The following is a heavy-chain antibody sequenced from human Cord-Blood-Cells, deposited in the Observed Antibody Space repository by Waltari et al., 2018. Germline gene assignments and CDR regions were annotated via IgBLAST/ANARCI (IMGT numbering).Heavy chain of an antibody. CDR3: TRSDTATYHEGYYGMDV. J-gene: IGHJ6*02. Sequence: EVQLVESGGGLVQPGGSLKLSCAASGFTFSGSAMHWVRQASGNGREWVGRIRSKANSYATAYAASVKGRFTISRDDSKNTAYLQMNSLKTEDTAVYYCTRSDTATYHEGYYGMDVWGQGTTVTVSS. CDR2: IRSKANSYAT. V-gene: IGHV3-73*02. D-gene: IGHD5-18*01. CDR1: GFTFSGSA.